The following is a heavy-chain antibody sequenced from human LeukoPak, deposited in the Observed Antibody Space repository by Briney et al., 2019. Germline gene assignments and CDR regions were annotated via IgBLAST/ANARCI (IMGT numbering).Heavy chain of an antibody. J-gene: IGHJ4*02. Sequence: PGGSLRLSCAASGFTFSSYGMHWVRQAPGKGLEWVAVIWYDGSNKYYADSVKGRFTISRDNSKNTLYLQMNSLRAEDTAVYCCAKSSSGYFDYWGQGTLVTVSS. CDR1: GFTFSSYG. CDR2: IWYDGSNK. D-gene: IGHD6-19*01. V-gene: IGHV3-33*06. CDR3: AKSSSGYFDY.